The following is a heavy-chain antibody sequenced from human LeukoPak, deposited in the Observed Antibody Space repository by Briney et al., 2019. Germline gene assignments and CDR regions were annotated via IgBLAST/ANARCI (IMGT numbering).Heavy chain of an antibody. CDR3: AREDPQTTVPEGMDV. D-gene: IGHD4-17*01. CDR1: GGSISNYY. V-gene: IGHV4-59*01. J-gene: IGHJ6*02. CDR2: IYYSGIT. Sequence: SETLSLTCTVSGGSISNYYWSWIRQPPGKGLEWIGYIYYSGITNSNPSLKSRVTISVDTSKNQFSLQLRSVTAADTAVYYCAREDPQTTVPEGMDVWGQGTTVIVSS.